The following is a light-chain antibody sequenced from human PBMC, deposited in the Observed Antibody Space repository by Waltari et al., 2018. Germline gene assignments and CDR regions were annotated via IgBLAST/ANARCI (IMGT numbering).Light chain of an antibody. J-gene: IGKJ4*02. CDR1: RGISRY. CDR2: AAS. V-gene: IGKV1-9*01. CDR3: QHLGSAPLT. Sequence: DIQVTQSPSFLSASVGDRITITCRASRGISRYLAWYQHKPGKAPKLLIYAASTLQSGVPSRFSGSGSGTEVTLTISSREPEDVATYYCQHLGSAPLTFGGGTKVEI.